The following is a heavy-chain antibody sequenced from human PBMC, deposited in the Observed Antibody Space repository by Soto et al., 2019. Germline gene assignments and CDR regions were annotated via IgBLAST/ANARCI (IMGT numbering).Heavy chain of an antibody. CDR2: INPNSGGT. V-gene: IGHV1-2*02. J-gene: IGHJ3*02. D-gene: IGHD6-13*01. CDR1: GYTFTGYY. Sequence: ASVKVSCKASGYTFTGYYMHGVRQAPGQGLEWMGWINPNSGGTNYAQKFQGRVTMTRDTSISTAYMELSRLRSDDTAVYYCARPTYRYSRSWYGDPDDFDIWGQGTMVTVAS. CDR3: ARPTYRYSRSWYGDPDDFDI.